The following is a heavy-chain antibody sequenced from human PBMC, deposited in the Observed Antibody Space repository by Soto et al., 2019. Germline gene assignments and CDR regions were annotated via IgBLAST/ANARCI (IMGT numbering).Heavy chain of an antibody. CDR2: ISGSGGST. V-gene: IGHV3-23*01. CDR3: AKGASMIVVVITDPFDY. J-gene: IGHJ4*02. Sequence: PGGSLRLSCAASGFTFSSYAMSWVRQAPGKGLEWVSAISGSGGSTYYADSVKGRFTISRDNSKNTLYLQMNSLRAEDTAVYYCAKGASMIVVVITDPFDYWGQGTLVTVSS. D-gene: IGHD3-22*01. CDR1: GFTFSSYA.